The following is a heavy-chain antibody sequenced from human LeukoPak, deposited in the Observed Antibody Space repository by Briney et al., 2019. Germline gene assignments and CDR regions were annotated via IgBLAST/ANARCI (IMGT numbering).Heavy chain of an antibody. Sequence: PGGSLRLSCAASGFIFSDYSINWVRQAPEKGLEWVSFISSSSSTVYYADSVKGRFTISRDYANNSLFLQMNGLTAEDTAVYYCARGEDAIVGVPGPNYWGQGTLVSVSS. CDR2: ISSSSSTV. CDR1: GFIFSDYS. V-gene: IGHV3-48*01. CDR3: ARGEDAIVGVPGPNY. J-gene: IGHJ4*02. D-gene: IGHD1-26*01.